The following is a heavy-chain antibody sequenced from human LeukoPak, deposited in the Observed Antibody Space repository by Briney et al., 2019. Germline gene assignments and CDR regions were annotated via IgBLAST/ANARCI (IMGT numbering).Heavy chain of an antibody. D-gene: IGHD3-22*01. CDR3: ARELSYYDSSGYYLPDAFDI. Sequence: SVKVSCKASGYTFTGHYLHWVRQAPGQGLEWMGWINPNSGDTNYAQKFQGRVTMTRDTSISTAYMELSRLRSDDTAVYYCARELSYYDSSGYYLPDAFDIWGQGTMVTVSS. CDR1: GYTFTGHY. J-gene: IGHJ3*02. CDR2: INPNSGDT. V-gene: IGHV1-2*02.